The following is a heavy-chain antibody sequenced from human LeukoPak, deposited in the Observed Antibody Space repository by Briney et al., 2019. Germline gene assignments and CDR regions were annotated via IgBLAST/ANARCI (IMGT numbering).Heavy chain of an antibody. CDR2: INHSGST. J-gene: IGHJ4*02. D-gene: IGHD6-6*01. Sequence: SETLSLTCAVYGGSFSGYYWSWIRQPPGKGLEWSGEINHSGSTNYNPSLKSRLAISVDTSKNQFSLKLNSVTAADTAVYYCARGQEYSSSSAGFDYWGQGTLVTVSS. V-gene: IGHV4-34*01. CDR3: ARGQEYSSSSAGFDY. CDR1: GGSFSGYY.